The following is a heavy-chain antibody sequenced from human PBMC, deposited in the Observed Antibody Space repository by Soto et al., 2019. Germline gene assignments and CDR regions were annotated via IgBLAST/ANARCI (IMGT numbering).Heavy chain of an antibody. CDR1: GGSISSYY. V-gene: IGHV4-59*01. Sequence: PSETLSLTCTVSGGSISSYYWSWIRQPPGKGLEWIGYFYYSGSTNYNPSLKSRVTISVDTSKNQFSLKLSSVTAADTAVYYCAREFSTVTNYGMDVWGQGTTVTVS. J-gene: IGHJ6*02. D-gene: IGHD4-17*01. CDR3: AREFSTVTNYGMDV. CDR2: FYYSGST.